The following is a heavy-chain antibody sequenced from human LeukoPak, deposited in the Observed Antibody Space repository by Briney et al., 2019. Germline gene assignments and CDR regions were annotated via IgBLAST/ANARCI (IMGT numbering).Heavy chain of an antibody. CDR1: GYTFTRYG. D-gene: IGHD3-22*01. J-gene: IGHJ4*02. Sequence: ASVKVSCEASGYTFTRYGITWVRQAPGQGLEWMGWISVYNSNTKYAQKLQGRVTMTTETSASTAYMELRSLRSDDTAVYYCARDYSRGDPDYWGQGTLVTVSS. CDR2: ISVYNSNT. V-gene: IGHV1-18*01. CDR3: ARDYSRGDPDY.